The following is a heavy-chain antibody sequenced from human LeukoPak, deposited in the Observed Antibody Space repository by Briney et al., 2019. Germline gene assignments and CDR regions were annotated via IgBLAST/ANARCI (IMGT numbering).Heavy chain of an antibody. CDR2: IKPDYSHS. D-gene: IGHD2-15*01. J-gene: IGHJ5*02. CDR3: ARSQGYCSGGSCLRGDWFDP. Sequence: GESLKISCKGSGYNFTTYFIGWVRPMPGKGLEWVGVIKPDYSHSIYNPSFQGHVTISADKSIGTAYLQWGSLKASDTAMYYCARSQGYCSGGSCLRGDWFDPWGQGTLVTVSS. CDR1: GYNFTTYF. V-gene: IGHV5-51*01.